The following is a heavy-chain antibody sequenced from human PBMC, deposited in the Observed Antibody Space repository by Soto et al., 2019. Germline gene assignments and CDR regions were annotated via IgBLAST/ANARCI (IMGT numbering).Heavy chain of an antibody. CDR3: ARVCSGGRCYSANFQL. CDR1: GYSFTSYW. Sequence: ESLQFWCNGFGYSFTSYWSGWVRQMPGKGLEWMGIIYPVDSDTRYSPSFQGQVTISADKSISTAYLQWSSMKASDTAMYYCARVCSGGRCYSANFQLWGQGTLVTGSS. V-gene: IGHV5-51*01. D-gene: IGHD2-15*01. J-gene: IGHJ1*01. CDR2: IYPVDSDT.